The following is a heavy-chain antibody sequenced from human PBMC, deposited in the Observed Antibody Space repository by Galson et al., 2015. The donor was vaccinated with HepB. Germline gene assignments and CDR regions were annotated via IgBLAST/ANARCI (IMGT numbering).Heavy chain of an antibody. V-gene: IGHV3-30*18. CDR3: AKVDYGDFYAFDY. CDR1: GFTFSSYG. J-gene: IGHJ4*02. Sequence: SLRLSCAASGFTFSSYGMHWVRQAPGKGLEWVAVISYDGSNKYYADSVKGRFTISRDNSKNTLYLKMNSLGAEDTAVYYCAKVDYGDFYAFDYWGQGTLVTVSS. D-gene: IGHD4-17*01. CDR2: ISYDGSNK.